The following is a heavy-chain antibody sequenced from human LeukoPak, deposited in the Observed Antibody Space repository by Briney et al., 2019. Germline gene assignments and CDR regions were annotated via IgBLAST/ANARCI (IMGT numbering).Heavy chain of an antibody. V-gene: IGHV4-59*01. CDR1: GGSISSYY. J-gene: IGHJ4*02. D-gene: IGHD1-14*01. Sequence: SETLSLTCTVSGGSISSYYWSWIRQPPGKGLEWIGYIYYSGSTNYNPSLKSRVTIPVDTSKNQFSLKLSSVTAADTAVYYCARVSGAAGWDYWGQGTLVTVSS. CDR2: IYYSGST. CDR3: ARVSGAAGWDY.